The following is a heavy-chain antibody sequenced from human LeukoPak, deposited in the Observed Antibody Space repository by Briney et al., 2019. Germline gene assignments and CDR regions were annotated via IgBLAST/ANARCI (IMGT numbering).Heavy chain of an antibody. V-gene: IGHV3-74*01. CDR3: ARSKGGARTGDLDL. D-gene: IGHD1-26*01. CDR1: EFSFSSYW. J-gene: IGHJ2*01. CDR2: ITPDGSST. Sequence: GGSLRLSCAASEFSFSSYWMHWVRQAPGKGLVWVSRITPDGSSTNSADSVKGRFTISRDNAKNTLYLQMNTLSADDTAVYYFARSKGGARTGDLDLWDRGPLVTVAS.